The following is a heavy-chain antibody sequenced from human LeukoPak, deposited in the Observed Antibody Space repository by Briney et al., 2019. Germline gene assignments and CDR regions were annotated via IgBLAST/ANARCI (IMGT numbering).Heavy chain of an antibody. CDR3: ARVMDYYYDSSGYYLRY. J-gene: IGHJ4*02. Sequence: GGSLRLSCAASGFTFSSYWMSWVRQAPGKGLEWVANIKQDGSEKYYVDSVKGRFTISRDNAKNSLYLQMNSLRAEDTAVYNCARVMDYYYDSSGYYLRYWGQGTLVTVSS. CDR1: GFTFSSYW. D-gene: IGHD3-22*01. CDR2: IKQDGSEK. V-gene: IGHV3-7*01.